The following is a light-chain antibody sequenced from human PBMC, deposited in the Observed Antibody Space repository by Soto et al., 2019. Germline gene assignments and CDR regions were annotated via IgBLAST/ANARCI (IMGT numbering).Light chain of an antibody. CDR1: QSVSGW. Sequence: IQMTQSPSTLSASVGDRVTITCRARQSVSGWLAWFQLKPGTAPKLQIDKGSSLESGVPSRFSGSGSGTEFILTVSSLQPDDFANYYCLQYSSFPWTVGQGTKLDIK. CDR2: KGS. J-gene: IGKJ2*02. CDR3: LQYSSFPWT. V-gene: IGKV1-5*03.